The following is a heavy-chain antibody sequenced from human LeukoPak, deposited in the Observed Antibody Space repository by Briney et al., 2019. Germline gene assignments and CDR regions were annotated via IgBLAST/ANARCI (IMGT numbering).Heavy chain of an antibody. Sequence: ASVKVSCKASGYTFTGYYMHWVRQAPGQGLEWMGRINPNSGGTNYAQKFQGRVTMTRDTSISTAYMELSRLRSDDTAVYYCARDLGYCSSTSCPKSWYDDYWGQGTLVTVSS. CDR2: INPNSGGT. CDR1: GYTFTGYY. J-gene: IGHJ4*02. CDR3: ARDLGYCSSTSCPKSWYDDY. D-gene: IGHD2-2*01. V-gene: IGHV1-2*06.